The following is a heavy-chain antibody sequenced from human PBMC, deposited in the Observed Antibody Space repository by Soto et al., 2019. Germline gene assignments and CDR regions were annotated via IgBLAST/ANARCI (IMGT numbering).Heavy chain of an antibody. CDR3: ARGSRGAYYNSPLDT. V-gene: IGHV1-2*02. D-gene: IGHD3-10*01. CDR1: GYTFTGYF. J-gene: IGHJ5*02. Sequence: ASVKVSCPASGYTFTGYFMHWVRQAPGQGLEWMGWINPYSGGADYAQSFQGRVTMTRDTSISTVYMELSRLRFDDTAVYYCARGSRGAYYNSPLDTWGQGTVVTVAS. CDR2: INPYSGGA.